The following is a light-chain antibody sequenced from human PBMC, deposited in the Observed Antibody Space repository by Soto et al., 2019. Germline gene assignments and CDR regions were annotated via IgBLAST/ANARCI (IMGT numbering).Light chain of an antibody. Sequence: EFVLTQSPATLSLSPGERATLSCRASQSIASYLAWYQQKPGQAPRLLIYAASNRATGIPARFSGSGSGTDFILTISSLGPEDFAVYYCQQRSDLPSFGGGTKVDI. CDR2: AAS. CDR1: QSIASY. CDR3: QQRSDLPS. V-gene: IGKV3-11*01. J-gene: IGKJ4*02.